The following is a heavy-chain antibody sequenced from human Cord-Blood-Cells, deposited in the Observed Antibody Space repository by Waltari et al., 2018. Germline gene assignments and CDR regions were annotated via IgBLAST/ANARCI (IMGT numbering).Heavy chain of an antibody. V-gene: IGHV4-34*01. D-gene: IGHD3-10*01. J-gene: IGHJ4*02. CDR3: ARAPTYYYGSGSYYNDY. Sequence: QVQLQQWGAGLLKPSETLSLTCAVYGGSFRGYYWSWIRQPPGKGLEWIGEINHSGSTNYNPSLKSRVTISVDTSKNQFSLKLSSVTAADTAVYYCARAPTYYYGSGSYYNDYWGQGTLVTVSS. CDR2: INHSGST. CDR1: GGSFRGYY.